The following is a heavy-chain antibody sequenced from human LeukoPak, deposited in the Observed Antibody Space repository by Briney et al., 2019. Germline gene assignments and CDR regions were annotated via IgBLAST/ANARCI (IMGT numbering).Heavy chain of an antibody. J-gene: IGHJ3*02. CDR2: IFHSGST. CDR3: ARANYYDTSGYSRGAFDI. D-gene: IGHD3-22*01. V-gene: IGHV4-38-2*02. CDR1: GYSISSGFY. Sequence: SSETLSLTCSVSGYSISSGFYWGWIRQPPGKGLEWIGSIFHSGSTYYNPSLKSRVTISVDTSKNQFSLKLSSVTAADTAVYYCARANYYDTSGYSRGAFDIWGQGTMVTVSS.